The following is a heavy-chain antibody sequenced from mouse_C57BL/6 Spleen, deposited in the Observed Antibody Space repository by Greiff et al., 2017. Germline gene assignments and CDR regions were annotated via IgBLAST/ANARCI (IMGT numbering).Heavy chain of an antibody. Sequence: VQLQQPGAELVKPGASVKMSCKASGYTFTSYWITWVKQRPGQGLEWIGVIYPGSGSTNYNEKFKSKATLTVDTSSSTAYMQLSSLTSEDSAVYYCAKFDYDGFYYAMDYWGQGTSVTVSS. CDR3: AKFDYDGFYYAMDY. CDR2: IYPGSGST. J-gene: IGHJ4*01. D-gene: IGHD2-4*01. CDR1: GYTFTSYW. V-gene: IGHV1-55*01.